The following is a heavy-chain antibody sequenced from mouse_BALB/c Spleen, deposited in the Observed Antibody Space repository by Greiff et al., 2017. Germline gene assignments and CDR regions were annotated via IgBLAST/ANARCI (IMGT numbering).Heavy chain of an antibody. Sequence: QVQLKQSGAELAKPGASVKMSCKASGYTFTSYWMHWVKQRPGQGLEWIGYINPSTGYTEYNQKFKDKATLTADKSSSTAYMQLSSLTSEDSAVYYCARSTMITIYAMDYWGQGTSVTVSS. J-gene: IGHJ4*01. CDR2: INPSTGYT. V-gene: IGHV1-7*01. D-gene: IGHD2-4*01. CDR3: ARSTMITIYAMDY. CDR1: GYTFTSYW.